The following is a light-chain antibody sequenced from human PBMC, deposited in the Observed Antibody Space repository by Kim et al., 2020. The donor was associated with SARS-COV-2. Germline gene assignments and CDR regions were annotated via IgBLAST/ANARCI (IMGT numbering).Light chain of an antibody. Sequence: LAPGEIATLSWRASQSVNPFLAWYQQKPGQAPRLLIYAASYWATGIPVRFSGSVSGTDFTLTISSLEPEDFAVYYCQQCSNWPRTFGQGTKVDIK. CDR1: QSVNPF. V-gene: IGKV3-11*01. CDR3: QQCSNWPRT. J-gene: IGKJ1*01. CDR2: AAS.